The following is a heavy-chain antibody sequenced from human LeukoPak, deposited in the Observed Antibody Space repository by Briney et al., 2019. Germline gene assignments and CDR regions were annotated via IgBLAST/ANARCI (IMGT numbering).Heavy chain of an antibody. J-gene: IGHJ6*04. CDR3: ARDHLERRPRAYYYLSGSYYPLYGMDV. CDR2: TSFDGSDK. V-gene: IGHV3-30*04. D-gene: IGHD3-10*01. Sequence: GGSLRLSCAASGFAFSSYAMFWVRQAPGKGLEWVALTSFDGSDKYYADSVKGRFTISRDNSKNTLYLEMNSLRAEDTAVYYCARDHLERRPRAYYYLSGSYYPLYGMDVWGNGTTVTVSS. CDR1: GFAFSSYA.